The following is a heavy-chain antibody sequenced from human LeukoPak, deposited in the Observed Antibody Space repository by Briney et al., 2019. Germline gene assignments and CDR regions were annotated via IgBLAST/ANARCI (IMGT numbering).Heavy chain of an antibody. CDR1: GGSFSGYY. Sequence: PSETLSLTCAVYGGSFSGYYWSWIRQPPGKGLEWMGEINHSGSTNYNPSLKSRVTISVDTSKNQFSLKLSSVTAADTAVYYCASSPGEYWRYNWFDPWGQGTLVTVSS. V-gene: IGHV4-34*01. CDR2: INHSGST. J-gene: IGHJ5*02. CDR3: ASSPGEYWRYNWFDP. D-gene: IGHD2-8*02.